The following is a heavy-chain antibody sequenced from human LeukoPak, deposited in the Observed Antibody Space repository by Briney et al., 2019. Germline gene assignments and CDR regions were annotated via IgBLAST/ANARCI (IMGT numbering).Heavy chain of an antibody. CDR1: GGTFSSYA. J-gene: IGHJ3*02. CDR3: ARDLSRVGDGYNQWRAFDI. D-gene: IGHD5-24*01. Sequence: ASVKVSCKDSGGTFSSYAISWVRQAPGQGLEWMGGIIPIFGTANYAQKFQGRVTITADESTSTAYMELSSLRSEDTAVYYCARDLSRVGDGYNQWRAFDIWGQGTMVTVSS. V-gene: IGHV1-69*13. CDR2: IIPIFGTA.